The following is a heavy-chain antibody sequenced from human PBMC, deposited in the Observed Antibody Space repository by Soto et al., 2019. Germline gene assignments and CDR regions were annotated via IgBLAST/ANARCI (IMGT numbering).Heavy chain of an antibody. D-gene: IGHD5-12*01. Sequence: QVQLVESGGGVVQPGRSLRLSCAASGFTFSSYAMHWVRQAPGKGLEWVAVISYDGSNKYYADSVKGRFTISRDNSKNTLYLQMNSLRAEDTAVYYCARVGDGGYVRAPIDYWGQGTLVTVSS. CDR1: GFTFSSYA. CDR3: ARVGDGGYVRAPIDY. J-gene: IGHJ4*02. CDR2: ISYDGSNK. V-gene: IGHV3-30-3*01.